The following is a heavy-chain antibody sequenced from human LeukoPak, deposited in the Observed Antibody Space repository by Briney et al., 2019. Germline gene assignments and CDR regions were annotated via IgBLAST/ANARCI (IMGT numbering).Heavy chain of an antibody. CDR1: GCTFSSYS. J-gene: IGHJ5*02. CDR3: ARDPLAYCSGGSCNWFDP. V-gene: IGHV3-21*01. Sequence: GGSLRLSCADSGCTFSSYSMNWVRQAPGKGLEWVSSISSSSSYIYYADSVKGRFTISRDNAKNSLHLQMNSLRAEDTAVYYCARDPLAYCSGGSCNWFDPWGQGTLVTVSS. CDR2: ISSSSSYI. D-gene: IGHD2-15*01.